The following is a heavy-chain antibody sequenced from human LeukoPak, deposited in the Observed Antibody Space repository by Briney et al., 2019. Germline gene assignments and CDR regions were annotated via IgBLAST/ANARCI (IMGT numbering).Heavy chain of an antibody. J-gene: IGHJ4*02. D-gene: IGHD6-19*01. CDR1: GYTFTGYY. CDR3: AREPGAGAGGYYFDY. CDR2: INPNSGGT. Sequence: ASVKVSCKASGYTFTGYYMHWVRQAPGQGLEWMGWINPNSGGTHYAQKFQGRVTMNSDTYIQKDYMELSRLRSDDTAVYYCAREPGAGAGGYYFDYWGQGTLVTVSS. V-gene: IGHV1-2*02.